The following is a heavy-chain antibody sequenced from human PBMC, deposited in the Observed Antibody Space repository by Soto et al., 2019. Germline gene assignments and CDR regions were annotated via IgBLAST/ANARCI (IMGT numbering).Heavy chain of an antibody. Sequence: SETLSLTCTVSGGSISSYYWSWIRQPPGKGLEWIGYIYYSGSTNYNPSLKSRVTISVDTSKNQFSLKLSSVTAADTAVYYCASNVGHYYDSSGYPNWFDPWGQGTLVTVSS. J-gene: IGHJ5*02. CDR2: IYYSGST. D-gene: IGHD3-22*01. V-gene: IGHV4-59*01. CDR1: GGSISSYY. CDR3: ASNVGHYYDSSGYPNWFDP.